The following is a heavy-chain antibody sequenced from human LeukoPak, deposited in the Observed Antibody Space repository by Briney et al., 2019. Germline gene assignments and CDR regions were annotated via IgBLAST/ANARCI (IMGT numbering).Heavy chain of an antibody. V-gene: IGHV1-2*02. CDR3: ARFYSSRTLYGHVS. J-gene: IGHJ5*02. D-gene: IGHD6-19*01. CDR2: INPSTGET. Sequence: PWASVKVSCKTSGYTFTAYYMHWLRQAPGQGPEWMGWINPSTGETKYAQMFQGSVTLTRDTSISTAYMELRRVRSDDTAVYYCARFYSSRTLYGHVSWGGGSLVSVS. CDR1: GYTFTAYY.